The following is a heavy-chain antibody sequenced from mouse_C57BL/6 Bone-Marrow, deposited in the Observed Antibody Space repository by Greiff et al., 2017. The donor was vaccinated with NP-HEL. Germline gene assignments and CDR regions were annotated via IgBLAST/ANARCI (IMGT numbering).Heavy chain of an antibody. J-gene: IGHJ1*03. CDR2: SRNKANDYTT. V-gene: IGHV7-1*01. Sequence: EVMLVESGGGLVQSGRSLRLSCATSGFTFSDFYMEWVRHAPGKGLEWIAASRNKANDYTTEYSASVKGRFIVSRDTSQSILYLQMNALRAEDTAIYYSARDAFSYGTWYFDVWGTGTTVTVSS. CDR3: ARDAFSYGTWYFDV. CDR1: GFTFSDFY. D-gene: IGHD2-1*01.